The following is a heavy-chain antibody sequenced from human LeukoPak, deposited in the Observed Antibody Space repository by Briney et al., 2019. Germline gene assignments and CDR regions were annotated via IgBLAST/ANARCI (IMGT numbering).Heavy chain of an antibody. J-gene: IGHJ4*02. Sequence: PGGSLRLSCAASGFTFSSYWMHWVRQAPGKGLEYVSAISSNGGSTYYANSVKGRFTISRDNSKNTLYLQMGSLRAEDMAVYYCARPSSAAGTRPYYFDYWGQGTLVTVSS. CDR1: GFTFSSYW. V-gene: IGHV3-64*01. D-gene: IGHD6-13*01. CDR3: ARPSSAAGTRPYYFDY. CDR2: ISSNGGST.